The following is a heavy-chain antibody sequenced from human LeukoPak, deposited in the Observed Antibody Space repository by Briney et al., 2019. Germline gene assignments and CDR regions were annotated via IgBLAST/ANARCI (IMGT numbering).Heavy chain of an antibody. D-gene: IGHD3-22*01. CDR3: TRGDYYASSGYYLLFDY. Sequence: GGSLRLSCSASGFSFGDYGMTWVRQAPGEGLEWVGFIRSKRYDGTTEYAASVKGRFTISRDDSKSIAYLQMNSLKTEDTAVYYCTRGDYYASSGYYLLFDYWGQGTLVTVSS. J-gene: IGHJ4*02. V-gene: IGHV3-49*04. CDR2: IRSKRYDGTT. CDR1: GFSFGDYG.